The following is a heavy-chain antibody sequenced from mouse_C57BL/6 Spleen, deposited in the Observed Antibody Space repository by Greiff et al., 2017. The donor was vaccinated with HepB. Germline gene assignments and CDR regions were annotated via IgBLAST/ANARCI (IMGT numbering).Heavy chain of an antibody. CDR1: GYTFTDYY. J-gene: IGHJ1*03. CDR2: INPNNGGT. Sequence: EVQLQQSGPELVKPGASVKISCKASGYTFTDYYMNWVKQSHGKSLEWIGDINPNNGGTSYNQKFKGKATLTVDKSSSTAYMELRSLTSEDSAVYYCARPLYYYEGYFDVWGTGTTVTVSS. D-gene: IGHD1-1*01. V-gene: IGHV1-26*01. CDR3: ARPLYYYEGYFDV.